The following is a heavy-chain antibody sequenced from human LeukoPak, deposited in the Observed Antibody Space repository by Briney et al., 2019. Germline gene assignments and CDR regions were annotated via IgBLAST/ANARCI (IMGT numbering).Heavy chain of an antibody. Sequence: SVKVSCKASGGTFSSYAISWVRQAPGRGLEWMGRIIPILGIANYAQKFQGRVTITADKSTSTAYMELSSLRSEDTAVYYCAREGAIRDDAFDIWGQGTMVTVSS. D-gene: IGHD1-26*01. CDR3: AREGAIRDDAFDI. CDR2: IIPILGIA. CDR1: GGTFSSYA. V-gene: IGHV1-69*04. J-gene: IGHJ3*02.